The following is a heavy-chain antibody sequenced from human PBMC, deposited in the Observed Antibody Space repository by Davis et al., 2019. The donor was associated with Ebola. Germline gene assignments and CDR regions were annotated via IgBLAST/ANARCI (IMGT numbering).Heavy chain of an antibody. Sequence: GESLKISCAASGFTFTSYAMDWVRQAPGKGLEWVSYISSRGTNIYYADSEKGRFTISRDIAKNSLYLQMNSLRDEDTAVYYCARGSENWNYVDYWGQGTLVTVSS. V-gene: IGHV3-48*02. J-gene: IGHJ4*02. CDR3: ARGSENWNYVDY. CDR1: GFTFTSYA. CDR2: ISSRGTNI. D-gene: IGHD1-1*01.